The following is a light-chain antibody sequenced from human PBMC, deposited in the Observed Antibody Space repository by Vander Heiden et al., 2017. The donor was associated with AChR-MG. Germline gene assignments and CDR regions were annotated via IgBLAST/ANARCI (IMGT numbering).Light chain of an antibody. CDR3: QQDGSSPVFT. CDR2: GAS. J-gene: IGKJ3*01. Sequence: ELVLTQSPGTLSLSPGERATLSCRASQSVSSSYLAWYQQKPGQAPRLLIYGASSRATGIPDRFSGSGSGTDFTLTISRLEPEDFAVYYCQQDGSSPVFTFGHGTKVDIK. V-gene: IGKV3-20*01. CDR1: QSVSSSY.